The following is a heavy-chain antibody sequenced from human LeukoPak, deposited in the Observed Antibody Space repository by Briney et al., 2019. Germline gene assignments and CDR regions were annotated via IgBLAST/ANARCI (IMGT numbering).Heavy chain of an antibody. CDR1: GGSISSYY. Sequence: SETLSLTCTVSGGSISSYYWGWIRQPPGKGLEWIGSIYYSGSTYYNPSLKSRVTISVDTSKNQFSLKLSSVTAADTAVYYCARQFPPRGMDVWGQGTTVTVSS. CDR2: IYYSGST. V-gene: IGHV4-39*01. CDR3: ARQFPPRGMDV. J-gene: IGHJ6*02.